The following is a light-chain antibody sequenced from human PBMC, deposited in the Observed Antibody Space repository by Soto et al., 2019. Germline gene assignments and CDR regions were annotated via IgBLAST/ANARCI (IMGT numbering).Light chain of an antibody. J-gene: IGKJ5*01. V-gene: IGKV3-15*01. CDR2: GAS. CDR3: QQYNNWLSIT. Sequence: EIVMPQSPATLSLSPGESATLSCRASQSVSRNLAWYQQNPGQAPRLLIYGASTRATGIPARFSGSGSGTEFTLTISSLQSEDFAVYYCQQYNNWLSITFGQGTRLEIK. CDR1: QSVSRN.